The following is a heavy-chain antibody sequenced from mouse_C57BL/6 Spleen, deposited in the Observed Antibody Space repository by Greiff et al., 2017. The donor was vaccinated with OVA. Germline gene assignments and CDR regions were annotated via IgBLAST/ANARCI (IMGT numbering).Heavy chain of an antibody. D-gene: IGHD2-5*01. Sequence: QVQLQQSGAELVRPGTSVKVSCTASGYAFTNSLIEWVKQRPGQGLEWIGVINPGSGGTTYNEKFKGKATLTADKSSSTAYMQRSSLTSEDSAVDFCARSSNYVRYAMDDWGQGTSVTVSS. V-gene: IGHV1-54*01. J-gene: IGHJ4*01. CDR3: ARSSNYVRYAMDD. CDR2: INPGSGGT. CDR1: GYAFTNSL.